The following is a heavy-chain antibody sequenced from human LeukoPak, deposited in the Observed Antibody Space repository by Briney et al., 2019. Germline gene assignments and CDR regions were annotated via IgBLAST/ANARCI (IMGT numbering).Heavy chain of an antibody. D-gene: IGHD2-15*01. CDR1: GGSIIGYY. V-gene: IGHV4-59*01. CDR2: IYYSGST. Sequence: SETLSLTCTVSGGSIIGYYWSWIRQPPGKGLEWIGYIYYSGSTNYNPSLKSRVTISVDTSKNQFSLKLSSVTAADTAVYYCARIGVVVVAATSYYYYYYMDVWGKGTTVTVSS. J-gene: IGHJ6*03. CDR3: ARIGVVVVAATSYYYYYYMDV.